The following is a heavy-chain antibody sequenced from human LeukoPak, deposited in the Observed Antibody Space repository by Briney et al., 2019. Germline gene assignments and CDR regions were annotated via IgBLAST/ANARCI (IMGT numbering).Heavy chain of an antibody. D-gene: IGHD4-17*01. J-gene: IGHJ4*02. Sequence: ASETLSLTCTVSGGSISGHYWSWIRQPPGKGLEWIGYIHYTGRTDYSPSLKSRVSLSVDLSKNQFSLELTSVTAADTAIYFCARMAGGDYEDYWGQGTLVTVSS. CDR2: IHYTGRT. V-gene: IGHV4-59*11. CDR3: ARMAGGDYEDY. CDR1: GGSISGHY.